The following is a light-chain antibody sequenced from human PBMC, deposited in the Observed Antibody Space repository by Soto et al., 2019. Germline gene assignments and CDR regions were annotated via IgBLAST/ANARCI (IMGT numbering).Light chain of an antibody. CDR1: SGHSSYT. CDR3: ETWDRNTRV. Sequence: QPVLTQSSSASASLGSSVRLTYTLSSGHSSYTIAWQQQQPGKAPRYLMKVESSGGYNKGSGVPDRFSGSSSGADRYLTVSNLQSEDEADYYCETWDRNTRVFGGGTKLTVL. J-gene: IGLJ3*02. CDR2: VESSGGY. V-gene: IGLV4-60*03.